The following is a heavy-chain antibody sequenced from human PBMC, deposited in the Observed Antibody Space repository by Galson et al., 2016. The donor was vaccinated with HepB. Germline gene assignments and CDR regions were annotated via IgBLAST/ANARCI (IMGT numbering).Heavy chain of an antibody. Sequence: SLRLSCAASGFKFNTYWMSWVRRAPGKGLEWVANIKQDGSEKNYVDSVNGRFTISRDNAKNSLYLQMNSLRVEDTAVYYCFAAGYGMDVWGQGTTVTVSS. CDR2: IKQDGSEK. CDR1: GFKFNTYW. V-gene: IGHV3-7*01. D-gene: IGHD6-13*01. CDR3: FAAGYGMDV. J-gene: IGHJ6*02.